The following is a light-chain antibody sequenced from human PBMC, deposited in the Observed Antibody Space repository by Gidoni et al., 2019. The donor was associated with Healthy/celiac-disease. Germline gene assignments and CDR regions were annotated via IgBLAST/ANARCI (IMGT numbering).Light chain of an antibody. CDR2: AAS. CDR1: QGIRND. V-gene: IGKV1-6*01. Sequence: AIQLTQSPSSLSASVGDRVTITCRASQGIRNDLGWYQQKPGKAPKLLIYAASSLQSGVPSRFSGSGSGTDFTLTISSLQPEDFATYYCLQDYNYPRTFGQXTKVEIK. J-gene: IGKJ1*01. CDR3: LQDYNYPRT.